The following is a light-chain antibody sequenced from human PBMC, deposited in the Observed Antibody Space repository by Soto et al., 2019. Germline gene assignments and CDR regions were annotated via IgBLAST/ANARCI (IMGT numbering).Light chain of an antibody. J-gene: IGLJ7*01. V-gene: IGLV2-14*01. Sequence: QSVLTQPASVSGSPGQSITISCTGTSSDVGGYNYVSWYQQHPGKAPKLMIYDVSNRPSGVSTRFSGSKSGNTASLTISGLQAEDEADYFCSSYTSSSAPSAVFGGGTQLTVL. CDR3: SSYTSSSAPSAV. CDR1: SSDVGGYNY. CDR2: DVS.